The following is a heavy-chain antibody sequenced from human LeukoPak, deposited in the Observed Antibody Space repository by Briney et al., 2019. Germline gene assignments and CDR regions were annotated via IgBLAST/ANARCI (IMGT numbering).Heavy chain of an antibody. CDR3: ARDMYYYDSSGYSDY. J-gene: IGHJ4*02. V-gene: IGHV3-23*01. D-gene: IGHD3-22*01. CDR1: GFTFSSSA. Sequence: GGSLRLSCAASGFTFSSSAMSWVRQVPGKGLEWVSGISASGGSTYYADSVRGRFTISRDNSKNTLYLQMNSLRAEDTAVYYCARDMYYYDSSGYSDYWGQGTLVTVSS. CDR2: ISASGGST.